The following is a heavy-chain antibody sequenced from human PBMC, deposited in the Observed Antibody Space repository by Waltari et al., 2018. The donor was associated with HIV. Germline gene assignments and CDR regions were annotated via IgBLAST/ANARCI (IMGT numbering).Heavy chain of an antibody. CDR2: IRLNGRET. J-gene: IGHJ4*02. Sequence: EVQLVESGGGVVQPGGSLRLSCRASGFNFATYWMTWVRQAPGRGLEWVANIRLNGRETHYLESVEGRFTISRDNADDSVFLYMSDLRVDDTASYFCARDSYGGDYWGRGTQVTVSS. CDR1: GFNFATYW. CDR3: ARDSYGGDY. V-gene: IGHV3-7*03. D-gene: IGHD4-17*01.